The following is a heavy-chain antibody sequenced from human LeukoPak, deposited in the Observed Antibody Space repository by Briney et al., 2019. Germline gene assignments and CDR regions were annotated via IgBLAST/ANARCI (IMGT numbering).Heavy chain of an antibody. V-gene: IGHV4-59*11. CDR3: ARGTYSFSFDV. CDR2: IQYSGST. J-gene: IGHJ3*01. CDR1: GSSITSHY. Sequence: PSETLSLTCGVSGSSITSHYWSWIRQPPGKGLELIGYIQYSGSTNYNPSLRSQVTISLDMPKNQFSLKVTSVTAADTALYFCARGTYSFSFDVWGLGTLVTVSS. D-gene: IGHD2-21*01.